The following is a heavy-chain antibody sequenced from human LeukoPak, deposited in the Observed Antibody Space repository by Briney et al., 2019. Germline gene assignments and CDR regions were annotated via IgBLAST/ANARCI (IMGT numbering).Heavy chain of an antibody. CDR2: ISGSGGRT. Sequence: GGSLRLSCAASGFTFSSYARSWVRQAPGKGLEWVSAISGSGGRTYYADSVKGRFTISRDNAKNTLFLQMNSLRAEDTAVYYCTRDFDFSSAIWGQGTLVTVSS. CDR3: TRDFDFSSAI. J-gene: IGHJ4*02. V-gene: IGHV3-23*01. D-gene: IGHD3-3*01. CDR1: GFTFSSYA.